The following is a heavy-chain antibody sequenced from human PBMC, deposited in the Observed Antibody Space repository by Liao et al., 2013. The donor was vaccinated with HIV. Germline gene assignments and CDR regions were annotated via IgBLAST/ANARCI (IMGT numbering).Heavy chain of an antibody. CDR2: IDYSGRT. CDR3: AGRGSSWYGEYFHH. Sequence: QLQLQESGPGLVKPSETLSLTCTVSGGSLSSGSYYWGWIRQPPGKGLEWIGSIDYSGRTYYKPSLESRVTISMDTSNNQFSLKLNSVTAADTAVYYCAGRGSSWYGEYFHHWGQGTLVTVSA. J-gene: IGHJ1*01. D-gene: IGHD6-13*01. CDR1: GGSLSSGSYY. V-gene: IGHV4-39*07.